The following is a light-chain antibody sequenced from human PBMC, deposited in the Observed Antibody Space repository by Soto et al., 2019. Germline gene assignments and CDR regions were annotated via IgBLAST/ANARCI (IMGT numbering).Light chain of an antibody. Sequence: QSVLTQPASVSESPGQSITISCTGTSSDVGGYDYVSWYQQHPGKAPKLLIYDVSIRPSGVSNRFSGSKSGHTASLTISGLQAEDEAYYFWSSYTPTSTLVIFGGGTKLTV. J-gene: IGLJ2*01. V-gene: IGLV2-14*03. CDR1: SSDVGGYDY. CDR3: SSYTPTSTLVI. CDR2: DVS.